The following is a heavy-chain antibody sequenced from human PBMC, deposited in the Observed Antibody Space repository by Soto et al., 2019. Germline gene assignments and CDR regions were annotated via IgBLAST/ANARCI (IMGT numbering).Heavy chain of an antibody. CDR2: INPNSGGT. CDR1: GYTFTGYY. D-gene: IGHD2-15*01. J-gene: IGHJ4*02. V-gene: IGHV1-2*04. CDR3: ARDHCSGGSCYFIFDY. Sequence: QVQLVQSGAEVKKPGASVKVSCKASGYTFTGYYMHWVRQAPGQGLEWMGWINPNSGGTNYAQKFQGWVTMTRDTSISTAYMELSRLRSDDTAVHYCARDHCSGGSCYFIFDYWGQGTLVTVSS.